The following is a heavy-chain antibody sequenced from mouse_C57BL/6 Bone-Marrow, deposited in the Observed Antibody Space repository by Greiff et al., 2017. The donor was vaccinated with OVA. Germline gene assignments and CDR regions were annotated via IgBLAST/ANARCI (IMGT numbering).Heavy chain of an antibody. V-gene: IGHV1-18*01. CDR3: ARIGVVAPYYAMDY. CDR1: GYTFTDYN. J-gene: IGHJ4*01. D-gene: IGHD1-1*01. CDR2: INPNNGGT. Sequence: EVKLVESGPELVKPGASVKIPCKASGYTFTDYNMDWVKQSHGKSLEWIGDINPNNGGTIYNQKFKGKATLTVDKSSSTAYMELRSLTSEDTAVYYCARIGVVAPYYAMDYWGQGTSVTVSS.